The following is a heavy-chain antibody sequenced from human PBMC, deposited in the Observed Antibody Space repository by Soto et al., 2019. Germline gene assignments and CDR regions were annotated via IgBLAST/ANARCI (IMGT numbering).Heavy chain of an antibody. V-gene: IGHV3-74*01. J-gene: IGHJ4*02. CDR2: IDTDGSTT. D-gene: IGHD6-19*01. CDR1: GFTFTSYW. Sequence: EVQLVESGGGLVQPGGSLRLSCAASGFTFTSYWMHWVRQAPGKGLVWVSRIDTDGSTTSYADAVKGRFTISRDNAKNTLYLQRSSLRAEDTAVYYCARAIAVAGTGGFYWGQGILVTVSS. CDR3: ARAIAVAGTGGFY.